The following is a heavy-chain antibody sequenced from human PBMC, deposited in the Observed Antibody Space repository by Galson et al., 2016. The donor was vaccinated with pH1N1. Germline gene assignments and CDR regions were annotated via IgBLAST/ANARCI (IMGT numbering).Heavy chain of an antibody. V-gene: IGHV1-69*05. CDR2: INPIFRTA. CDR1: GGTFSNYA. J-gene: IGHJ4*02. CDR3: AIVKNFYGSSGYYYVFDY. Sequence: SVKVSCKASGGTFSNYAISWVRQAPGQGLEWMGGINPIFRTANYAQKFQGRVTITTDESTSTAYMELSSLRSEDTAVYYCAIVKNFYGSSGYYYVFDYWGQGTLVTVSS. D-gene: IGHD3-22*01.